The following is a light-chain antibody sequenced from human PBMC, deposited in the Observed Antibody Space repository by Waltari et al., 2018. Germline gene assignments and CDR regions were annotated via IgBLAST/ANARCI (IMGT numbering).Light chain of an antibody. Sequence: QSALTQPASVSGSPGQSITISCTGTSSDVGTYNSVSWYQDHPGQGPKFIIYDVSDRPSGVSARFSGSKSGNTASLTISGLQAEDEADYYCSSQSSDDVVLFGGGTKVTVL. CDR3: SSQSSDDVVL. V-gene: IGLV2-14*03. CDR2: DVS. CDR1: SSDVGTYNS. J-gene: IGLJ3*02.